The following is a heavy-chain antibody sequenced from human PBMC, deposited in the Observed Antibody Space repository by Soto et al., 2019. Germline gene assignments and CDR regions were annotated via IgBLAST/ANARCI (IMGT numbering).Heavy chain of an antibody. D-gene: IGHD3-9*01. V-gene: IGHV3-23*01. J-gene: IGHJ5*02. CDR2: ISGSGGST. CDR3: AKDAYYYDILTGYYTNWFDP. Sequence: PGGSLRLSCAASGFTFSSYAMSWVRQAPGKGLEWVSAISGSGGSTYYADSVKGRFTISRDNSKNTLYLQMNSLRAEDTAVYYCAKDAYYYDILTGYYTNWFDPWGQGTLVTVSS. CDR1: GFTFSSYA.